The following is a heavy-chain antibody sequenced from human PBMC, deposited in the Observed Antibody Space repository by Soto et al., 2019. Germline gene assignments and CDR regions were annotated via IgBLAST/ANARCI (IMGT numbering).Heavy chain of an antibody. J-gene: IGHJ6*02. Sequence: SETLSLTCTVSGASVSSYYWSWIRQPPGKGLEWIGYIYYSGSTNYNPSLKSRVTISVDTSKNQFSLELSSVTAADTAVYYCARGNGYTEYYYYYYGMDVWGQGTTVTVSS. CDR3: ARGNGYTEYYYYYYGMDV. CDR1: GASVSSYY. D-gene: IGHD5-12*01. CDR2: IYYSGST. V-gene: IGHV4-59*02.